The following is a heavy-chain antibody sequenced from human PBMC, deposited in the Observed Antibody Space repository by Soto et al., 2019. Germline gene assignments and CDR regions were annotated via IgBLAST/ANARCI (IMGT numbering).Heavy chain of an antibody. J-gene: IGHJ4*02. Sequence: EVQLVESGGGLVKAGESLRVSCAASAFTFSNAWMSWVRQAPGKGLEWVGRIKSKTNGGTTDYAAPVKGRFSISRDDSKNTVYLQMNSLKTEDTAVYYCTTDDPINRDWGQGTLVAVS. CDR2: IKSKTNGGTT. CDR1: AFTFSNAW. CDR3: TTDDPINRD. V-gene: IGHV3-15*01.